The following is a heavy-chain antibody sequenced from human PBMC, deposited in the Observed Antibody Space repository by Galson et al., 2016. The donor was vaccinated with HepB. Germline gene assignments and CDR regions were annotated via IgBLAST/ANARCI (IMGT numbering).Heavy chain of an antibody. Sequence: QSGAEVKKPGESLKISCKGSGYSFTTYWIGWVRQMPGKGLEWMGIIYPSDSDTRYSPSFRGQVTISVDKSISTAYLQWSSLKAADTAMYYCAGHSQVQGCCAFAIWGQGTMVTVSS. V-gene: IGHV5-51*01. J-gene: IGHJ3*02. D-gene: IGHD3-10*01. CDR2: IYPSDSDT. CDR3: AGHSQVQGCCAFAI. CDR1: GYSFTTYW.